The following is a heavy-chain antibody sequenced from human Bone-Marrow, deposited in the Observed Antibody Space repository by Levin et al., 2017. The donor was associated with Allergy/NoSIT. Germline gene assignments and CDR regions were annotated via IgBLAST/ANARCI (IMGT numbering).Heavy chain of an antibody. D-gene: IGHD5-18*01. CDR1: GFTFTDYY. CDR3: TSRGYTYNPWEESYYYMDV. V-gene: IGHV1-2*02. CDR2: INPNSGDT. J-gene: IGHJ6*03. Sequence: GESLKISCKASGFTFTDYYIHWVRQAPGQGLEWMGWINPNSGDTNYALKFQGRVTMTADASITTGYMQLGRLRSDDTAIYYCTSRGYTYNPWEESYYYMDVWGKGTAVTVSS.